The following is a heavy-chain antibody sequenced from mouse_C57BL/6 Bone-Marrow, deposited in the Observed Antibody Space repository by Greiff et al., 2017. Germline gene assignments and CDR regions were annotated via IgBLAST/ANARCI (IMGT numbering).Heavy chain of an antibody. D-gene: IGHD2-4*01. J-gene: IGHJ4*01. V-gene: IGHV1-64*01. CDR3: ARYDYDGTGYAMDY. Sequence: QVQLQQPGAELVKPGASVKLSCKASGYTFTSYWMHWVKQRPGQGLEWIGMIHPNSGSTNYNEKFKSKATLTVDKSSSTAYMQLSSLTSEDSAVYYCARYDYDGTGYAMDYWGQGTSVTVSS. CDR1: GYTFTSYW. CDR2: IHPNSGST.